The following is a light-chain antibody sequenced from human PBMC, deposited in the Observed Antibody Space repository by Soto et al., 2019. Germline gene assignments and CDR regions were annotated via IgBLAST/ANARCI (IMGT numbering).Light chain of an antibody. CDR1: NIGSKN. CDR3: QVWDSRTYV. Sequence: YELAQPLSVSVSLGQTARITCGGNNIGSKNVHWYQQKPGQAPVLVIYRDSNRPSGIPERFSGSNSGNTATLTISRAKAGDEAEYYCQVWDSRTYVFGTGTKVTVL. V-gene: IGLV3-9*01. CDR2: RDS. J-gene: IGLJ1*01.